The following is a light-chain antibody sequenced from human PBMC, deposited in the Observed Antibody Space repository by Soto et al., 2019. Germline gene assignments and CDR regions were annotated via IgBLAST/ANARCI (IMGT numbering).Light chain of an antibody. CDR1: QAIRSW. J-gene: IGKJ2*01. V-gene: IGKV1-12*01. CDR3: QQANSFPYT. CDR2: AAS. Sequence: DLQMTQSPSSVSASVGDRVTITCRASQAIRSWLAWYQQKPGKAPKLLIYAASSLQSGVPSRFSGSGSGTDFTLTISSLQPEDIATYYCQQANSFPYTFGQGTKLEIK.